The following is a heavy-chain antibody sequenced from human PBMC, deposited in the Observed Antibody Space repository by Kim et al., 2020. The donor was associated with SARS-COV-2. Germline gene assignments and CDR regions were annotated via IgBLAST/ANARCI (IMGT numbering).Heavy chain of an antibody. J-gene: IGHJ6*02. CDR2: ISGSGGST. CDR3: AKMRRVVPYYYGMDV. CDR1: GFTFSSYA. D-gene: IGHD3-10*02. Sequence: GGSLRLSCAASGFTFSSYAMSWVRQAPGKGLEWVSAISGSGGSTYYADSVKGRFTISRDNFKNTLYLQMNSLRAEDTAVYYCAKMRRVVPYYYGMDVWGRGTTVTVS. V-gene: IGHV3-23*01.